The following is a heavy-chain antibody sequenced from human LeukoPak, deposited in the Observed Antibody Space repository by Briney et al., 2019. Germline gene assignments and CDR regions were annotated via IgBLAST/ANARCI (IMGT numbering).Heavy chain of an antibody. V-gene: IGHV3-74*01. CDR1: GFTLSPYW. Sequence: GGSLRLSCSASGFTLSPYWMHWVRQAPGKGLVWVSRINSDGSSTTYADSVKGRFTISRDNTKNTLYLQMNILRAEDTAVYYCARHLSVEMATGGIDYWGQGTLVTVSS. CDR3: ARHLSVEMATGGIDY. D-gene: IGHD5-24*01. J-gene: IGHJ4*02. CDR2: INSDGSST.